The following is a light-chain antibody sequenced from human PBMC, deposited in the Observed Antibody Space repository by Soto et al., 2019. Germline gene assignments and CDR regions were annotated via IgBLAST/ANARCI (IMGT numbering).Light chain of an antibody. CDR2: LAS. Sequence: DIQMTHSPYSLSASVGDRVTITCRARQGIRNDLGWYQQRPGKAPKRLIYLASSLQSGVPSRFSVIGSGTEFTLTFIILQPEDSATYYFLQHNSYPFAFGPAIKVDI. V-gene: IGKV1-17*01. CDR3: LQHNSYPFA. CDR1: QGIRND. J-gene: IGKJ3*01.